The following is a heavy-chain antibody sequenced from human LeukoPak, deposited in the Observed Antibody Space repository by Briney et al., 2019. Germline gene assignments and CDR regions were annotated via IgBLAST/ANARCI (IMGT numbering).Heavy chain of an antibody. CDR3: ARPYCSGGDCRFTIDY. Sequence: PGGSLRLSCAASGFTFSCCGMFWVRQAPGKGLEWVAVISYDGSNKYYADSVKGRFTISRDNSKSTLYMQMNSLRAEDTAVYYCARPYCSGGDCRFTIDYWGQGTLVTVSS. CDR2: ISYDGSNK. D-gene: IGHD2-21*02. CDR1: GFTFSCCG. J-gene: IGHJ4*02. V-gene: IGHV3-30*03.